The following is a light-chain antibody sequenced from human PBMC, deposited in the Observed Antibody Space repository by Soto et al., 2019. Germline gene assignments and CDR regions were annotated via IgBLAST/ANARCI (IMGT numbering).Light chain of an antibody. CDR3: QQRSDWPPSLT. J-gene: IGKJ4*01. Sequence: EILLTQSPGTLSLSPGERATLSCRASQSVSSSLAWYQQKPGQAPRLLIYAASNRATGIPTRFSGSGSGTDFTLTISSLEPEDFGVYYCQQRSDWPPSLTFGGGTKVDIK. V-gene: IGKV3-11*01. CDR2: AAS. CDR1: QSVSSS.